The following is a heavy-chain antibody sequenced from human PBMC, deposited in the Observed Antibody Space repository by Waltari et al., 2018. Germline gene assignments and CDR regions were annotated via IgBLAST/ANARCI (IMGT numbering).Heavy chain of an antibody. J-gene: IGHJ4*02. V-gene: IGHV4-38-2*01. D-gene: IGHD3-3*01. Sequence: QVQLQESDPGLVKPSETLSLTCAVSGYSISSGYYWGWIRQPPGKGLEWIGSIYHSGSTYYNPSLKSRVTISVDTSKNQFSLKLSSVTAADTAVYYCAGSLEGYYFDYWGQGTLVTVSS. CDR1: GYSISSGYY. CDR2: IYHSGST. CDR3: AGSLEGYYFDY.